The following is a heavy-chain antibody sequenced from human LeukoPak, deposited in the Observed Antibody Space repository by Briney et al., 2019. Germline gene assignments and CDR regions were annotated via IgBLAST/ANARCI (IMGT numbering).Heavy chain of an antibody. CDR2: INTNTGNP. J-gene: IGHJ4*02. Sequence: ASVKVSCKASGYTFTNYAMNWVRQAPGQGLEWMGWINTNTGNPTYAQGFTGRFVFSLDTSVTTAYLQISSLKAEDTAVYYCAREEYYDSSAPTNFDYWGQGTLVTVSS. D-gene: IGHD3-22*01. CDR1: GYTFTNYA. CDR3: AREEYYDSSAPTNFDY. V-gene: IGHV7-4-1*02.